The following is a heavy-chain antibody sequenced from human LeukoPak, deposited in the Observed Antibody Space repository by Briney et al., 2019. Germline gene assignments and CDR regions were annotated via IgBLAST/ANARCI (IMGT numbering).Heavy chain of an antibody. J-gene: IGHJ6*02. D-gene: IGHD3-9*01. CDR1: GGSISSYY. Sequence: SETLSLTCTVSGGSISSYYWSWIRQPPGKGLEWIGYIYYSGSTNYNPSLKSRVTISVDTSKNQFSPKLSSVTAADTAVYYCARFLDYDILTGYYYYGMDVWGQGTTVTVSS. CDR3: ARFLDYDILTGYYYYGMDV. V-gene: IGHV4-59*08. CDR2: IYYSGST.